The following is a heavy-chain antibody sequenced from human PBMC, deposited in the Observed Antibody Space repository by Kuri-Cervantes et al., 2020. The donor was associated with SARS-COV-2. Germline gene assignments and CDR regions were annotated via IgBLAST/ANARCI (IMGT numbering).Heavy chain of an antibody. V-gene: IGHV3-30-3*01. D-gene: IGHD2-21*01. J-gene: IGHJ4*02. CDR3: ARDRVGVHDS. CDR2: ISYDGSKK. CDR1: GFTFSRYA. Sequence: GESLKISCAASGFTFSRYAMHWVRQAPGKGLEWVAVISYDGSKKDYTASGKGRFTISRDNSQSTLYLQMKSLRTEDTALYYCARDRVGVHDSWGQGTLVTVSS.